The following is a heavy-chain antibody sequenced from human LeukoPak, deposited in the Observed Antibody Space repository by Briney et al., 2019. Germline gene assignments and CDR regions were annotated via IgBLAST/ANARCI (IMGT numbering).Heavy chain of an antibody. V-gene: IGHV3-7*01. CDR2: IKQDGSEK. CDR1: GFTFTNYW. Sequence: GGSLRLSCAASGFTFTNYWMSWVRQAPGKGLELVANIKQDGSEKYYVDSVKGRFTISRDNAKNALYLQMNSPRAEDTAVYYCARQVGIDYWGQGTLVTVSS. J-gene: IGHJ4*02. CDR3: ARQVGIDY. D-gene: IGHD1-26*01.